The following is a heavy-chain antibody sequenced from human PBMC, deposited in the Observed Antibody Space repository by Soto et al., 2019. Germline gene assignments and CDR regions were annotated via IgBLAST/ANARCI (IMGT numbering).Heavy chain of an antibody. CDR2: ISGSGGST. J-gene: IGHJ4*02. CDR1: GFTFSSYA. Sequence: PGGSLRLSCAASGFTFSSYAMSWVRQTPGKGLEWVSAISGSGGSTYYSDSVKGRFTISRDNSKNTLYLQMNSLRAEDTAVYYCAKVPWSLMITFGGVIVYFDYWGQGTLVTVS. D-gene: IGHD3-16*02. V-gene: IGHV3-23*01. CDR3: AKVPWSLMITFGGVIVYFDY.